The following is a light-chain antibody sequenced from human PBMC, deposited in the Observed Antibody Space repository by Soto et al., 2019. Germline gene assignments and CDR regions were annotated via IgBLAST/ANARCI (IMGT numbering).Light chain of an antibody. CDR2: AAS. V-gene: IGKV1-27*01. CDR3: QKYNSAPLT. CDR1: QGISHY. Sequence: DIPMTQSPSSLSASVGDRVTITCRASQGISHYLAWYQQKPGKVPKLLIYAASTLQSGVPSRFSGSGSGTDFTLTISSLQPDDIATYYCQKYNSAPLTFGGGTKVEIK. J-gene: IGKJ4*01.